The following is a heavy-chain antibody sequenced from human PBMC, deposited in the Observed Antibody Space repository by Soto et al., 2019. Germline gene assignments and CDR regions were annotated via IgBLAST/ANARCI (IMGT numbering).Heavy chain of an antibody. CDR1: GYSFTSYW. CDR2: IYPGDSDI. J-gene: IGHJ4*02. V-gene: IGHV5-51*01. D-gene: IGHD3-22*01. Sequence: GESLKISCKGFGYSFTSYWIGWVRQMPGKGLEWMGIIYPGDSDIRYSPSFQGQVTISADKSITTAYLQWSSLKASDTAVYYCARIRYYYDSSGYPCSFDYWGQGTLVTVSS. CDR3: ARIRYYYDSSGYPCSFDY.